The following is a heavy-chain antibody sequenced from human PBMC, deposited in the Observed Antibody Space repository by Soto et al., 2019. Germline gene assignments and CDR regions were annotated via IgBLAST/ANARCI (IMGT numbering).Heavy chain of an antibody. J-gene: IGHJ6*02. CDR2: ISAYNGNT. D-gene: IGHD6-19*01. V-gene: IGHV1-18*01. CDR3: ARCLAAVAGASYYGMDV. CDR1: GYTFTSYG. Sequence: QVQLVQCGAEVKKPGASVKVSCKASGYTFTSYGISWVRQAHGQGLEWMGWISAYNGNTNYAQKLQGRVTMTTDTSTSTDYMELRSLRSDDTAVYYCARCLAAVAGASYYGMDVWGQGTTVTVSS.